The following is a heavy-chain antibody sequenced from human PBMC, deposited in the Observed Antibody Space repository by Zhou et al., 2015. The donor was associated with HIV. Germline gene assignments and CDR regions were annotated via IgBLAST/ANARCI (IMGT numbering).Heavy chain of an antibody. Sequence: QVQLVQSGAEVRKPGSSVKVSCKASGGTFSSYTISWLRQAPGQGPEWMGRIIPVLGIANYAQKFQGRVTITTDKSTSTAYMELSSLRSEDTAVYYCARDWAVTAQRSGAAFDIWGQGTLVTVSS. CDR2: IIPVLGIA. D-gene: IGHD2-21*02. CDR1: GGTFSSYT. J-gene: IGHJ3*02. CDR3: ARDWAVTAQRSGAAFDI. V-gene: IGHV1-69*04.